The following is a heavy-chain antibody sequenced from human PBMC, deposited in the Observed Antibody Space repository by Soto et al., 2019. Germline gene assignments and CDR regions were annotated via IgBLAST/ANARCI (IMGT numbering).Heavy chain of an antibody. D-gene: IGHD3-9*01. CDR2: MRNDASNV. V-gene: IGHV3-33*01. Sequence: QVQLVESGGGVVQPGRSLRLSCTASGFIFSNYGMHWVRQAPSKGLEWVAGMRNDASNVHYGDSVEGRFTISRDNSKNTVSLQMNTLRAEDTGVYYCARQPSDILTYGMDVWGQGTTVTVSS. J-gene: IGHJ6*02. CDR1: GFIFSNYG. CDR3: ARQPSDILTYGMDV.